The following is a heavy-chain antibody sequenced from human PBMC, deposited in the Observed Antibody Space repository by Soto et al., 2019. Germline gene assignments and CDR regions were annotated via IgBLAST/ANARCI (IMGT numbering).Heavy chain of an antibody. J-gene: IGHJ6*02. CDR1: GFTFSSYA. Sequence: GGSLRLSCAASGFTFSSYAMSWVRQAPGKGLEWVSAISGSGGSTYYADSVKGRFTISRDNSKNTLYLQMNSLRAEDTAVYHCAKSSVLRFLEWLPYSYYYYGMDVWGQGTTVTVSS. V-gene: IGHV3-23*01. CDR3: AKSSVLRFLEWLPYSYYYYGMDV. D-gene: IGHD3-3*01. CDR2: ISGSGGST.